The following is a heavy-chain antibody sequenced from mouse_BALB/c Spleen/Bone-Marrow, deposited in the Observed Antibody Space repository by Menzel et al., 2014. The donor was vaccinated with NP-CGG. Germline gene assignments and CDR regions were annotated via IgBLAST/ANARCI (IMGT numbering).Heavy chain of an antibody. Sequence: VQRVESGPGLVAPSQGLSITCTVSGFSLTSYGVHWVRQPPGKGLEWLGVIWAGGNTNYNSALMSRLNINKDSSKSQVFLKMNSLQSDDTAMYYCARDTYPGNPYALDYWGQGTSVTVSS. D-gene: IGHD2-10*01. CDR1: GFSLTSYG. V-gene: IGHV2-9*02. CDR3: ARDTYPGNPYALDY. J-gene: IGHJ4*01. CDR2: IWAGGNT.